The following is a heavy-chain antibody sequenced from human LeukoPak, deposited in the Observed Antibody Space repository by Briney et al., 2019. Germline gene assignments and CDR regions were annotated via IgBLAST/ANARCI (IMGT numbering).Heavy chain of an antibody. CDR3: ARGGATTFGLWGNAFDI. V-gene: IGHV3-23*01. J-gene: IGHJ3*02. CDR1: GFTFSSYA. D-gene: IGHD3-3*01. CDR2: ISGSGGST. Sequence: PGGSLRLSCAASGFTFSSYAMSWVRQAPGKGLEWVSAISGSGGSTYYADSVKGRFTISRDNAKNSLYLQMNSLRAEDTAVYYCARGGATTFGLWGNAFDIWGQGTMVTVSS.